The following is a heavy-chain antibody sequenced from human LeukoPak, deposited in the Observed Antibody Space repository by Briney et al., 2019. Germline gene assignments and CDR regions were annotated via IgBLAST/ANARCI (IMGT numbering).Heavy chain of an antibody. CDR2: IYSGGST. J-gene: IGHJ3*02. D-gene: IGHD3-10*01. Sequence: PGGSLRLSFAASGFTVSSNYMSWVRQAPGKGLGWVSVIYSGGSTYYADSVKGRFTISRDSSKNTLYLQMNSLRAEDTAVYYCARGKDRVLQDAFDIWGQGTMVTVSS. CDR3: ARGKDRVLQDAFDI. V-gene: IGHV3-53*01. CDR1: GFTVSSNY.